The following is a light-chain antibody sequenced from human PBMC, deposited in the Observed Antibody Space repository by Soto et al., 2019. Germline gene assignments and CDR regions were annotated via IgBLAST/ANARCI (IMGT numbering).Light chain of an antibody. V-gene: IGLV4-69*01. J-gene: IGLJ2*01. CDR3: QTWGTGILV. CDR1: SGHSSYA. CDR2: LNSDGSH. Sequence: QLVLTQSPSASASLGASVKLTCTLSSGHSSYAIAWHQQQPEKGPPYLMKLNSDGSHSKGDGIPDRFSGSSSGAERYLTISSLQSEDEADYYCQTWGTGILVFGGGTKLTVL.